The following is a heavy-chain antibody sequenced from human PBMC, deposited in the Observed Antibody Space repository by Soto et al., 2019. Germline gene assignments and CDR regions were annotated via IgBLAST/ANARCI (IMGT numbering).Heavy chain of an antibody. V-gene: IGHV4-39*03. D-gene: IGHD1-1*01. CDR2: IYYSGST. J-gene: IGHJ4*02. CDR3: XXVXSVNYLGYFXX. CDR1: GGSISSSSYY. Sequence: XSLTCTVSGGSISSSSYYWGWIRQPPGKGLEWIGSIYYSGSTYYNPSLKSRVTISVDTSKNQFSLKLSSVTAADTAVYXXXXVXSVNYLGYFXXXXQGALVTVS.